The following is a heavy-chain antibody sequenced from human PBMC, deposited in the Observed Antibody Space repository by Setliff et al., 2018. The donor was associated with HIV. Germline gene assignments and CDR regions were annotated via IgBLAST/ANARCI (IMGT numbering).Heavy chain of an antibody. CDR2: ISSNGGST. Sequence: GGSLRLSCSASGFTFSSYAMHWVRQAPGKGLEYVSAISSNGGSTCYADSVKGRFTISRDNSKNTLYLQMSSLRAEDTAVYYCARSGYDCAYYFDYWGQGTLVTVSS. V-gene: IGHV3-64D*09. D-gene: IGHD5-12*01. J-gene: IGHJ4*02. CDR1: GFTFSSYA. CDR3: ARSGYDCAYYFDY.